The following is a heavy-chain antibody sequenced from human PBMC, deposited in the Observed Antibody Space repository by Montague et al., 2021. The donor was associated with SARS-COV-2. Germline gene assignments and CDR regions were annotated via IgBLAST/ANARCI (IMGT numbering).Heavy chain of an antibody. V-gene: IGHV4-59*01. J-gene: IGHJ4*02. D-gene: IGHD5-12*01. CDR2: IYYSGST. CDR1: GGSISSSF. CDR3: ARTRGYDPLFDF. Sequence: SETLSLTCTVSGGSISSSFWSWIRQPPGEGLEWIGYIYYSGSTNYNPSLKSRVTISVDTSKKQSSLQLSSVTAADTAVYYCARTRGYDPLFDFWGQGTLVTVSS.